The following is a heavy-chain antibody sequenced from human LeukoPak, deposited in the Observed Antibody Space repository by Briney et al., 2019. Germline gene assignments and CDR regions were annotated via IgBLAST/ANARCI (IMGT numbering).Heavy chain of an antibody. CDR1: GGSIRSGGDY. V-gene: IGHV4-31*03. Sequence: SETLSLTCTVSGGSIRSGGDYWSWIRQHPGKGLEWIGYIHYSGSTYYNPSLKSRVTISVDTSKNQFSLKLSSVTAADTAVYYCARTRYYYGSGSYYNLGWFDPWGQGTLVTVSS. CDR3: ARTRYYYGSGSYYNLGWFDP. CDR2: IHYSGST. J-gene: IGHJ5*02. D-gene: IGHD3-10*01.